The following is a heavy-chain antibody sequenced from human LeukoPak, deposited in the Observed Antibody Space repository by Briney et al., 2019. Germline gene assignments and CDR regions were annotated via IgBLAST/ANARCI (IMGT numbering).Heavy chain of an antibody. J-gene: IGHJ4*02. D-gene: IGHD1-26*01. Sequence: GGSLRLSCAASGFTFSSYDMYWVRQDTGKGLEWVSAIGTPGDTNYPGSVKGRFTMSRDNGKNSVYLQMNSLRAEDTAVYYCASWEASTNYWGQGTLVTVSS. V-gene: IGHV3-13*01. CDR2: IGTPGDT. CDR1: GFTFSSYD. CDR3: ASWEASTNY.